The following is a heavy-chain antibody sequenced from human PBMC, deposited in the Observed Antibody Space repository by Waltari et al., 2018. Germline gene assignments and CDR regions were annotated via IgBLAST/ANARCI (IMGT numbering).Heavy chain of an antibody. CDR1: GFTFDDYA. CDR2: ISWDGGST. J-gene: IGHJ4*02. D-gene: IGHD3-3*01. Sequence: EVQLVESGGVVVQPGGSLRLSCAASGFTFDDYAMHLVRQSPGKGLEWVSLISWDGGSTYYADSVKGRFTISRDNSKNSLYLQMNSLRAEDTALYYCARGAYYDFWSGYYCLDYWGQGTLVTVSS. CDR3: ARGAYYDFWSGYYCLDY. V-gene: IGHV3-43D*03.